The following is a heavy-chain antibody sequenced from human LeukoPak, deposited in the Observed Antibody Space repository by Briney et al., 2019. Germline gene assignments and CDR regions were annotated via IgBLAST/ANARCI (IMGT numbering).Heavy chain of an antibody. J-gene: IGHJ5*02. CDR1: GGSISRYY. CDR3: ARGRITIFGVVIMHRNWFDP. CDR2: IYYSGST. Sequence: SETLSLTCTVSGGSISRYYWSWIRQPPGKGLEWIGYIYYSGSTNYNPSLKSRVTISVDTSKNQFSLKLSSVTAADTAVYYCARGRITIFGVVIMHRNWFDPWGQGTLVTVSS. D-gene: IGHD3-3*01. V-gene: IGHV4-59*12.